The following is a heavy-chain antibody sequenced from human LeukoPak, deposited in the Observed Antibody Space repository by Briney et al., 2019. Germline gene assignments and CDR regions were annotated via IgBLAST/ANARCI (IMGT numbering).Heavy chain of an antibody. CDR1: GFTFSTYG. CDR2: IWNDGSRR. V-gene: IGHV3-33*06. D-gene: IGHD1-26*01. J-gene: IGHJ4*02. Sequence: GKSLRLSCAASGFTFSTYGMHWVRQAPGKGLEWVALIWNDGSRRYYLDSVKGRFTISRDDSNSTLSLQMNSLRVEDTAVYYCAKVGSVGATHYYFDYWGQGTLVTVSS. CDR3: AKVGSVGATHYYFDY.